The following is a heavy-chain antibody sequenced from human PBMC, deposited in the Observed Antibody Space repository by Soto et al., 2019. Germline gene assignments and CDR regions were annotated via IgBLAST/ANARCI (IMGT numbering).Heavy chain of an antibody. CDR3: RRGAEAMAPFDQ. J-gene: IGHJ4*02. CDR1: GFNFSSSW. D-gene: IGHD6-25*01. Sequence: GGSLRLSCAASGFNFSSSWMHWVRQAPGKGRVWVSGINSEGSFTSHADPVKGRFTISRDNAKNTLYLQMNSLRAEDTAVYYCRRGAEAMAPFDQWGRGAPVTVSS. V-gene: IGHV3-74*01. CDR2: INSEGSFT.